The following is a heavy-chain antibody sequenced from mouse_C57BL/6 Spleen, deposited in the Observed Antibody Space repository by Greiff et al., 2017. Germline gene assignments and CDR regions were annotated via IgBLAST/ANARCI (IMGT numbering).Heavy chain of an antibody. Sequence: DVQLQESGPGLVKPSQSLSLTCSVTGYSITSGYYWNWIRQFPGNKLEWMGYISYDGSNNYNPSLKNRISITRDTSKNQFFLKLNSVTTEDTATYYCARGGLRRDFDYWGQGTTLTVSS. CDR2: ISYDGSN. CDR1: GYSITSGYY. J-gene: IGHJ2*01. D-gene: IGHD2-4*01. V-gene: IGHV3-6*01. CDR3: ARGGLRRDFDY.